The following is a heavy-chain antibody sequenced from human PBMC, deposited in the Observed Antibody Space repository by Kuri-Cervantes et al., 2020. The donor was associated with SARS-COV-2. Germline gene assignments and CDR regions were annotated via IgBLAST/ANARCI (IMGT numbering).Heavy chain of an antibody. D-gene: IGHD2-2*02. V-gene: IGHV3-30-3*01. Sequence: GESLKISCTASGFTFNSHAMHWVRQAPGQGLEWVTVISYHGINKYYTDSVKGRFTISRDNSKNTLYLQMNSLRAEDTAVCYCAREEFCNDTNCYTVIDYWGQGTLVTSPQ. CDR3: AREEFCNDTNCYTVIDY. CDR1: GFTFNSHA. CDR2: ISYHGINK. J-gene: IGHJ4*02.